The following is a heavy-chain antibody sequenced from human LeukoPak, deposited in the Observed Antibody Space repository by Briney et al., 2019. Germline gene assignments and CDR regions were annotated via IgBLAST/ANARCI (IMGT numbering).Heavy chain of an antibody. CDR1: GYTFTGYY. J-gene: IGHJ6*02. CDR3: ARVRIVGATQHYYYYGMDV. Sequence: GSSVKVSCKASGYTFTGYYMHWVRQAPGQGLEWMGWINPNSGGTNYAQKFQGWVTMTRDTSISTAYMELSRLRSDDTAVYYCARVRIVGATQHYYYYGMDVWGQGTTVTVSS. CDR2: INPNSGGT. D-gene: IGHD1-26*01. V-gene: IGHV1-2*04.